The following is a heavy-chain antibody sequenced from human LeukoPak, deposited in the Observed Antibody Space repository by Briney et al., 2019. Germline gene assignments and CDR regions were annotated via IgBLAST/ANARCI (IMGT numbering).Heavy chain of an antibody. J-gene: IGHJ5*02. CDR3: ARRRKYCSGGSCPGDWFDP. CDR1: GYTFTGYY. CDR2: INPNSGGT. V-gene: IGHV1-2*02. Sequence: ASVEVSCTASGYTFTGYYMHWVRQAPGQGLEWMGWINPNSGGTNYAQKFQGRVTMTRDTSISTAYMELSRLRSDDTAVYYCARRRKYCSGGSCPGDWFDPWGQGTLVTVSS. D-gene: IGHD2-15*01.